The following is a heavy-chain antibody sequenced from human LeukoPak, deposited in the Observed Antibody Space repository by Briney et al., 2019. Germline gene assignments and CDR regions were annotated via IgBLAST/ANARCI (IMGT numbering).Heavy chain of an antibody. J-gene: IGHJ4*02. CDR1: GFTFSSYG. Sequence: GGSLRPSCAAAGFTFSSYGMQWVRQAPGKGREWVAFIRYDGSKKYYADSGKGGFTISRDNSKNTLYLQMHTLRAEDTAVYYCAKDGIGYCTNGVCYYSDYWGQGTLVTVSS. D-gene: IGHD2-8*01. CDR2: IRYDGSKK. V-gene: IGHV3-30*02. CDR3: AKDGIGYCTNGVCYYSDY.